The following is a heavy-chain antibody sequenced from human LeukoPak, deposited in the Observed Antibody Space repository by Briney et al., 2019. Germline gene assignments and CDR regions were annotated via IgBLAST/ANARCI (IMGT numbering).Heavy chain of an antibody. CDR1: GYTFTCYY. CDR3: ARPTSLARYSSGTRSSDY. V-gene: IGHV1-2*02. D-gene: IGHD6-19*01. CDR2: INPNSGGT. Sequence: ASVKVSCKASGYTFTCYYMHWVRQAPGQGLEWMGWINPNSGGTNYAQKFQGRVTMTRDTSISTAYMELSRLRSDDTAVYYCARPTSLARYSSGTRSSDYWGQGTLVTVSS. J-gene: IGHJ4*02.